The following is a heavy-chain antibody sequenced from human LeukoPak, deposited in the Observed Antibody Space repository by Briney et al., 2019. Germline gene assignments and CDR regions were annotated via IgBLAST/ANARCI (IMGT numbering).Heavy chain of an antibody. Sequence: ASETLSLTCTVSGGSINTPNYYWGWIRQTPGKGLEWIGNIFYSGGTYYSPSLTSRVTISLDTSRNQFSLKLNSVTAADTAVYYCAKSGGYGLIDYWGQGTLVTVSS. CDR1: GGSINTPNYY. CDR3: AKSGGYGLIDY. D-gene: IGHD6-25*01. CDR2: IFYSGGT. V-gene: IGHV4-39*07. J-gene: IGHJ4*01.